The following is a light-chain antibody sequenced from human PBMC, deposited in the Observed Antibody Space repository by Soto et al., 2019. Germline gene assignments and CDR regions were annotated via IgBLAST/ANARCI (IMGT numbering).Light chain of an antibody. CDR3: QQYASARRT. Sequence: ENVLTQSPGTLSLSPGERATLSCRASQSVGRNFLAWYQQKPGQAPRLLSYHASNRATGIPDRFSGSGSGTDFTLTISRLEPEDFAMYYGQQYASARRTFGQGTNLEIK. CDR2: HAS. V-gene: IGKV3-20*01. J-gene: IGKJ2*01. CDR1: QSVGRNF.